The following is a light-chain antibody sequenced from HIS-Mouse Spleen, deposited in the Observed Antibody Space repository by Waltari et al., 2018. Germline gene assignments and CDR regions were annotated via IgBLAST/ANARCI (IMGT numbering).Light chain of an antibody. J-gene: IGLJ3*02. Sequence: QSVLTQPPSASGTPGQRATIACSGSSSNIASHYVYWYQQLPGPAPKLLIYRNNQRPSGVPDRFSGSKSGTSASLAISGLRSEDEADYYCAAWDDSLSGPVFGGGTKLTVL. V-gene: IGLV1-47*01. CDR1: SSNIASHY. CDR2: RNN. CDR3: AAWDDSLSGPV.